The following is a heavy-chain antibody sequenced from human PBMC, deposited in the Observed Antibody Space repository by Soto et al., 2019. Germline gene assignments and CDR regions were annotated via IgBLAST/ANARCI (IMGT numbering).Heavy chain of an antibody. CDR1: GFSVYNSW. J-gene: IGHJ6*02. CDR3: TTDGYSYGYYFYYYGMDV. Sequence: GGSLRISCASSGFSVYNSWVSGVLQAPGKGLEWVGRIKSKTDGGTTDYAAPVKGRFTISRDDSKNTLYLQMNSLKTEDTAVYYCTTDGYSYGYYFYYYGMDVWGQGTTVTVSS. D-gene: IGHD5-18*01. CDR2: IKSKTDGGTT. V-gene: IGHV3-15*01.